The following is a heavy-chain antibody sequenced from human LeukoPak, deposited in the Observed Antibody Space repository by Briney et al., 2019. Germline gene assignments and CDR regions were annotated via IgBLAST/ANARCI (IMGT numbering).Heavy chain of an antibody. CDR3: ARAGDYDYTKSKGFDY. V-gene: IGHV4-39*02. D-gene: IGHD5-12*01. J-gene: IGHJ4*02. CDR2: IHNSGGT. CDR1: GGSISSSGYY. Sequence: SETLSLTCTVSGGSISSSGYYWGWIRQPPGKGLEWIGSIHNSGGTYYNPSLNSRVTITVDASKNYFSLKLSSVTAADSAVYYCARAGDYDYTKSKGFDYWGQGTLVTVSS.